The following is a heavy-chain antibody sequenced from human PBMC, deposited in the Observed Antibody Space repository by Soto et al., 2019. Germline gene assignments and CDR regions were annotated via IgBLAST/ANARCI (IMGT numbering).Heavy chain of an antibody. V-gene: IGHV3-21*06. CDR3: ARLVASETGYGMDV. CDR2: ITGSSSYI. Sequence: DVQLVESGGGLVKPGGSLRLSFAASGFIFSSHNMNWVRQAPGKGLEWVSSITGSSSYIFYADSVKGRLTISRDNAKNTVYLQVNSLRAEDTGVYYCARLVASETGYGMDVWGQGTTVTVSS. D-gene: IGHD3-9*01. CDR1: GFIFSSHN. J-gene: IGHJ6*02.